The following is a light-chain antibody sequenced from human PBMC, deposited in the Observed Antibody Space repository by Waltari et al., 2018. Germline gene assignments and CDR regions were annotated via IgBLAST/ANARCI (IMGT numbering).Light chain of an antibody. V-gene: IGLV2-23*02. Sequence: QSALTQPASVSGSPGQSITISCTGTSSDVGSYNLVSWYQQHPGTAPKLMIYEVRKRPSGVSKLFSVSKSGNTAFLTISGLQADDEADYYCCSYAGSLSKVFGGGTKLTVL. J-gene: IGLJ2*01. CDR2: EVR. CDR1: SSDVGSYNL. CDR3: CSYAGSLSKV.